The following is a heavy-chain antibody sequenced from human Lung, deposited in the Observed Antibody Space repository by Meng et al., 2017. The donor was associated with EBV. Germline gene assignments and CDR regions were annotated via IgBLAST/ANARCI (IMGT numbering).Heavy chain of an antibody. J-gene: IGHJ4*02. CDR2: INYSGIT. Sequence: QLQLQQWGAGLFKPSETLSLTWCVSGSSCISSYWSWIRQPPGKGLEWIGQINYSGITNYNPSLKSRVTISVDTSKNQFSLSLNSVTAADTAVYYCARGGTSSAPFDYWGQGALVTVSS. D-gene: IGHD2-2*01. V-gene: IGHV4-34*01. CDR1: GSSCISSY. CDR3: ARGGTSSAPFDY.